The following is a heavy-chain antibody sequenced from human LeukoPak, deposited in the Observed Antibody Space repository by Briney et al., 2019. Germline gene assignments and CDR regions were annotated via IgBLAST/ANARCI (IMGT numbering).Heavy chain of an antibody. V-gene: IGHV4-59*01. CDR1: GGSISSYY. Sequence: SETLSLTCTVSGGSISSYYWNWIRQPPGKGLEWIGYVYYNGSTKLNPSLKSRVTISLDTFKKQFSLKLSSVTAADTAVYYSARGNGSGSGRFDSWGQGTLVTVSS. CDR3: ARGNGSGSGRFDS. D-gene: IGHD1-26*01. CDR2: VYYNGST. J-gene: IGHJ4*02.